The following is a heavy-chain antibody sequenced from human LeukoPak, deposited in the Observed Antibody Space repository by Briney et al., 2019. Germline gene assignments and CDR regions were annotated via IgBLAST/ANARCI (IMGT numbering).Heavy chain of an antibody. V-gene: IGHV3-33*01. CDR1: GFTFSNYA. J-gene: IGHJ4*02. CDR2: IWYDGSNK. D-gene: IGHD6-13*01. Sequence: PGGSLRLSCAASGFTFSNYAMHWVRQAPGKGLEWVAVIWYDGSNKYYADSVKGRFTISRDNSKNTLYLQMNSLRAEDTAVYYCARDRDVYSSRWNRNFAYWGQGTLVTVSA. CDR3: ARDRDVYSSRWNRNFAY.